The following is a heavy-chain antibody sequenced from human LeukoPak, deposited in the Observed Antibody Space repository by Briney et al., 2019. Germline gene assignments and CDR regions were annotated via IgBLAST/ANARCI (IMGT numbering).Heavy chain of an antibody. D-gene: IGHD5/OR15-5a*01. CDR2: ISSRSRTI. V-gene: IGHV3-48*03. J-gene: IGHJ5*01. CDR3: ARVVSTGNDFDS. Sequence: GGSLRLSCAASGFLFSSYEMNWVRRAPGKGLEWVSYISSRSRTIDYADSVKGQFTISRDNAKNSLYMPMNSLRTEDTALYYCARVVSTGNDFDSWGQGTLVTLSS. CDR1: GFLFSSYE.